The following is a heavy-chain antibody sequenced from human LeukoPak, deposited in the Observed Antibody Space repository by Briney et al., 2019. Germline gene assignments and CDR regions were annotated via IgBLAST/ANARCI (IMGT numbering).Heavy chain of an antibody. Sequence: GGSLRLSCAASGFAFSSYSMNWVRQAPGKGLEWVSYISSSSSTIYYADSVKGRFTISRDNAKNSLYLQMNSLRAEDTAVYYCARDGNYDSSGYQTVFDYWGQGTLVTVSS. D-gene: IGHD3-22*01. J-gene: IGHJ4*02. CDR1: GFAFSSYS. CDR3: ARDGNYDSSGYQTVFDY. CDR2: ISSSSSTI. V-gene: IGHV3-48*04.